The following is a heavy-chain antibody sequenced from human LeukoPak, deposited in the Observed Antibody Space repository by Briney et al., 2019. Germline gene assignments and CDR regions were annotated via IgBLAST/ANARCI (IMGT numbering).Heavy chain of an antibody. V-gene: IGHV4-38-2*01. J-gene: IGHJ4*02. D-gene: IGHD2-2*01. Sequence: PSETLSLTCAVSGYSTSSGYYWGWIRQPPGKGLEWIGTIYHSGSTYYNPSLKSRVTISVDTSKNQFSLKLTSVTAADTAVYYCARVRGYCSSTICYRYYFDYWGQGTLVTVSS. CDR3: ARVRGYCSSTICYRYYFDY. CDR2: IYHSGST. CDR1: GYSTSSGYY.